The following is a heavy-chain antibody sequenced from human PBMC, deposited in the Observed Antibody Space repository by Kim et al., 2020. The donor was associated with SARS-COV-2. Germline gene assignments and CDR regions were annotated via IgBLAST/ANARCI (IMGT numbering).Heavy chain of an antibody. CDR1: GFTFSSYA. CDR2: ISYDGSNK. Sequence: GGSLRLSCAASGFTFSSYAMHWVRQAPGKGLEWVAVISYDGSNKYYADSVKGRFTISRDNSKNTLYLQMNSLRAEDTAVYYCASAPGIRLGELSFILARPGGYWGQGTLVTVSS. J-gene: IGHJ4*02. CDR3: ASAPGIRLGELSFILARPGGY. V-gene: IGHV3-30-3*01. D-gene: IGHD3-16*02.